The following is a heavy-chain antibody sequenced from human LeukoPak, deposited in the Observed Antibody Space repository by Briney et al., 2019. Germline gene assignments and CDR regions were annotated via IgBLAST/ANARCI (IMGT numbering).Heavy chain of an antibody. V-gene: IGHV3-30*04. Sequence: GGSLRLSCAASGFTFSSYAMHWVRQAPGKGLEWVAVISYDGSNKYYADSVKGRFTISRDNSKNTLYLQMNSLRAEDTAVYYCARERRDGYNLGAFDIWGQGTMVTVSS. CDR1: GFTFSSYA. CDR3: ARERRDGYNLGAFDI. D-gene: IGHD5-24*01. J-gene: IGHJ3*02. CDR2: ISYDGSNK.